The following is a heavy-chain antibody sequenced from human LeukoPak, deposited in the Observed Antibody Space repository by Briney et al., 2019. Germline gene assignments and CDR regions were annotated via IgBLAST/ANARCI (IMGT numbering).Heavy chain of an antibody. J-gene: IGHJ6*02. CDR3: ARAYCSSTSCYDYYYGMDV. CDR1: GFTFSSYS. D-gene: IGHD2-2*01. V-gene: IGHV3-21*01. Sequence: GGSLRLSCAASGFTFSSYSMNWVRQAPGKGLEWVSSISSSSYIYYADSVKGRFTISRDNAKNSLYLQMNSLRAEDTAVCYCARAYCSSTSCYDYYYGMDVWGQGTTVTVSS. CDR2: ISSSSYI.